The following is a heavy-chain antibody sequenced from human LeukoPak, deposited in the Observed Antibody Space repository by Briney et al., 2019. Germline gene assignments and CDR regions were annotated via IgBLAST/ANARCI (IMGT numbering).Heavy chain of an antibody. D-gene: IGHD3-10*01. CDR3: AKDKASGSGLPDYYDMDV. V-gene: IGHV3-21*01. Sequence: GGSLRLSCAASGFTFSSYSMNWVRQAPGKGLEWVSSISSSSSYIYYADSVKGRFTISRDNSKNTLYLQMNSLRADDTPGYYCAKDKASGSGLPDYYDMDVWGKGTTVTVSS. J-gene: IGHJ6*03. CDR1: GFTFSSYS. CDR2: ISSSSSYI.